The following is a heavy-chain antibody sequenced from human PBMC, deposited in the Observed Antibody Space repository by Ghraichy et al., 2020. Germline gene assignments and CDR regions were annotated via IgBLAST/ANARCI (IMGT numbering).Heavy chain of an antibody. CDR1: GGSIRSGSIS. CDR2: IYSSGTT. J-gene: IGHJ3*02. Sequence: SQTLSLTCTVSGGSIRSGSISWNWIRQPAGRGLEWIGRIYSSGTTNYNPSLDSRLTMSVDTSKNQFSLKLTSVTAADTAVYYCARDSEKRWLPSRPYDAFNIWGQGTMVTVSS. V-gene: IGHV4-61*02. D-gene: IGHD5-24*01. CDR3: ARDSEKRWLPSRPYDAFNI.